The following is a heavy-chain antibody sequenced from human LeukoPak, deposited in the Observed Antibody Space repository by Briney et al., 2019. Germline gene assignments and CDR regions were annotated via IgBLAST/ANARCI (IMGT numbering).Heavy chain of an antibody. V-gene: IGHV3-43D*04. CDR3: AKESSPHYDSWSARGYYYYMDV. CDR1: GFTFDDYA. D-gene: IGHD3-3*01. CDR2: ISWDGGST. Sequence: PGGSLRLSCAASGFTFDDYAMHWVRQAPGKGLEWVSLISWDGGSTYYADSVKGRFTISRDNSKNSLYLQMNSLRAEDTALYYCAKESSPHYDSWSARGYYYYMDVWGKGTTVTVSS. J-gene: IGHJ6*03.